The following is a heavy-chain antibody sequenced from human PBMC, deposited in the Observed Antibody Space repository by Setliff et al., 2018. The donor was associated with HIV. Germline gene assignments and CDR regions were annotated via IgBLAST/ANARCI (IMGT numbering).Heavy chain of an antibody. CDR2: IYTSGST. D-gene: IGHD6-13*01. Sequence: SETLSLTCSVSGGSIGSYYWSWIRQPPGKGLEWIGYIYTSGSTNYNPALKSRVTMSIDTSKNQVSLKLNSVTAADTATYYCARSNPGITAGLLAYWGPGTLVTVSS. V-gene: IGHV4-4*09. CDR1: GGSIGSYY. J-gene: IGHJ4*02. CDR3: ARSNPGITAGLLAY.